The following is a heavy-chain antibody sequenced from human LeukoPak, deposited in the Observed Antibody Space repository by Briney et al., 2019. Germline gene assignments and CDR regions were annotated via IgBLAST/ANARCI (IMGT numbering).Heavy chain of an antibody. Sequence: HTGGSLRLSCAASGFTFSSYGMYWVRQAPGKGLEWVAFIRYDGSNKYYADSVKGRFTISRDNSKNTLYLQMNSLRAEDTAVYYCAKDRSRSLTFDPWGQGTLVTVSS. V-gene: IGHV3-30*02. CDR1: GFTFSSYG. CDR2: IRYDGSNK. J-gene: IGHJ5*02. CDR3: AKDRSRSLTFDP. D-gene: IGHD1-26*01.